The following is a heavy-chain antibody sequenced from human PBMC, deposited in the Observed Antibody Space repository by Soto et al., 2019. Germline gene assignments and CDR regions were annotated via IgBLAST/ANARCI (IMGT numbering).Heavy chain of an antibody. CDR1: GFTVSTYY. CDR2: IYSGGST. J-gene: IGHJ6*02. Sequence: EVQLVESGGGLIQPGGSLRLSCAASGFTVSTYYMSWVRQAPGKGLEWVSVIYSGGSTYYAGSVKGRFTISRDNSKNTPYLQMHSLRAEDTAVYYCARGVSSAYYSHQLLDVWGQGTTVTVSS. D-gene: IGHD3-22*01. CDR3: ARGVSSAYYSHQLLDV. V-gene: IGHV3-53*01.